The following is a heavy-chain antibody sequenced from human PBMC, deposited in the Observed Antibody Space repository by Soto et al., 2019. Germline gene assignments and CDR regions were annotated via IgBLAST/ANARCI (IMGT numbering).Heavy chain of an antibody. J-gene: IGHJ4*02. Sequence: SVKVSCKASGGTFSSYAISWVRQAPGQGLEWMGGIIPIFGTANYAQKFQGRVTITADESTSTAYMELSSLRSEDTAVYYCALDIVVVPAAIRGTYYWGQGTLVTV. D-gene: IGHD2-2*02. CDR3: ALDIVVVPAAIRGTYY. CDR2: IIPIFGTA. V-gene: IGHV1-69*13. CDR1: GGTFSSYA.